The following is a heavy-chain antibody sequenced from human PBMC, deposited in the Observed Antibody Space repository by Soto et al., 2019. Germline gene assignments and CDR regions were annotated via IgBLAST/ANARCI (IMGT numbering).Heavy chain of an antibody. CDR3: ARGYYDSSGYPPGEGVDY. V-gene: IGHV3-30-3*01. Sequence: PWWSLRLSCSASVFTFSSYAMHWVRQAPGKGLEWVAVISYDGSNKYYADSVKGRFTISRDNSKNTLYLQMNSLRAEDTAVYYCARGYYDSSGYPPGEGVDYWGQGTLVTVSS. J-gene: IGHJ4*02. D-gene: IGHD3-22*01. CDR2: ISYDGSNK. CDR1: VFTFSSYA.